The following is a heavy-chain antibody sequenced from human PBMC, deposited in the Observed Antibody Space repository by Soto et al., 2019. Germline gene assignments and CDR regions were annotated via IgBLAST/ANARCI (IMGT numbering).Heavy chain of an antibody. Sequence: QVQLQESGPGLVKPSGTLSLTCAVSGGSISSSNWWSWVRQPPGKGLQWIGEIYHSGSTNYIPSLKIRVTISVDKSRNQFSLKLSSVTAADTAVDYCARRWGEGRVDYWGQGTLVTVSS. CDR2: IYHSGST. J-gene: IGHJ4*02. D-gene: IGHD3-10*01. CDR1: GGSISSSNW. V-gene: IGHV4-4*02. CDR3: ARRWGEGRVDY.